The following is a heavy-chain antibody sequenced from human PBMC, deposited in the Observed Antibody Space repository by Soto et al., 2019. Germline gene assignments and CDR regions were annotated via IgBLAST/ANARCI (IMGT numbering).Heavy chain of an antibody. CDR2: IYYGGST. J-gene: IGHJ6*02. CDR3: ARTIVVVPTYGMDV. V-gene: IGHV4-31*03. D-gene: IGHD2-2*01. Sequence: LSLTCTVSGGSISSGGYYWSWIRQHPGKGLEWIGYIYYGGSTYYNPSLKSRVTISVDTSKNQFSLKLSSVTAADTAVYYCARTIVVVPTYGMDVWGQGTTVTVSS. CDR1: GGSISSGGYY.